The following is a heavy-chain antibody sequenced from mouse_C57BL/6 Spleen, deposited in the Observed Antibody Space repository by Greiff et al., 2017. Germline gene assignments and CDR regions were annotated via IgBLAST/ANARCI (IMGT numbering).Heavy chain of an antibody. D-gene: IGHD1-1*01. Sequence: VQLQQSGAELVKPGASVKISCKASGYAFSSYWMNWVKQRPGKGLEWIGQIYPGDGDTNYNGKFKGKATLTADKSSSTAYMQLSSLTSEDSAVYFCARSGLRFSYYFDYWGQGTTRSVSS. CDR1: GYAFSSYW. V-gene: IGHV1-80*01. CDR3: ARSGLRFSYYFDY. J-gene: IGHJ2*01. CDR2: IYPGDGDT.